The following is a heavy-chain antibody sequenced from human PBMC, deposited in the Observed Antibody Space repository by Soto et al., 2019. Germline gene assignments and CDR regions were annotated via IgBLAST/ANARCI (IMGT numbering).Heavy chain of an antibody. J-gene: IGHJ6*02. V-gene: IGHV3-30-3*01. Sequence: GGSLRLSCAASGFTFSSYALPWVRKAPGKGLEGVAVILSDGSNKYSADSVNGRFTISRDKSKNTLYLHMNSLRAEDTAVYYCAGEEILSGGMDVWGQGITVTVSS. CDR3: AGEEILSGGMDV. D-gene: IGHD3-9*01. CDR2: ILSDGSNK. CDR1: GFTFSSYA.